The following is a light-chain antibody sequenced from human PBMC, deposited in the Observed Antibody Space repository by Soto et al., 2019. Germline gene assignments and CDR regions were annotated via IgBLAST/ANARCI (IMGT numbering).Light chain of an antibody. J-gene: IGKJ2*01. CDR1: QSLLHSNGNNY. CDR2: GAS. V-gene: IGKV2-28*01. CDR3: QQYGSSPMYT. Sequence: DIVMTQSPLSLPVTPGEPASISCRSSQSLLHSNGNNYLDWYLQKPGQSPQLLIYGASSRATGIPDRFSGSGSGTDFTLTISRLEPEDFAVYYCQQYGSSPMYTFGQGTKLEIK.